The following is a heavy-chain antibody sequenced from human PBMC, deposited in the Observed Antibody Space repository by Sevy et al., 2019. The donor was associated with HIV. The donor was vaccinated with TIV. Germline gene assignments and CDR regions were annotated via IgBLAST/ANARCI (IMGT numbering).Heavy chain of an antibody. J-gene: IGHJ3*02. Sequence: GGCLRLSCAPSGFTFSTYTINWVRQAPGKGLEWVSSITVSSSYINYADSMKGRITISRDNVKNSLFLQMNSLRAEDTAVYYCARGAANYGDEAFDIWGQGTMVTVSS. CDR3: ARGAANYGDEAFDI. D-gene: IGHD2-15*01. CDR2: ITVSSSYI. CDR1: GFTFSTYT. V-gene: IGHV3-21*06.